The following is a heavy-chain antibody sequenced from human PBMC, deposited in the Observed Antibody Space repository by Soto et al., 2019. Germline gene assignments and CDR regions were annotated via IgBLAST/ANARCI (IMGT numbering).Heavy chain of an antibody. J-gene: IGHJ6*02. D-gene: IGHD2-15*01. Sequence: SQTLSLTCVISGDSVSSNGACWNWIRQSPSRDLQWLGRIYYRSKWFHDYAASVESRMAINPDTSRNQFSLQLNYVTPEDTAVYYCARVHCSAGTCLDGLDFWGQGTTVTVSS. CDR1: GDSVSSNGAC. CDR2: IYYRSKWFH. V-gene: IGHV6-1*01. CDR3: ARVHCSAGTCLDGLDF.